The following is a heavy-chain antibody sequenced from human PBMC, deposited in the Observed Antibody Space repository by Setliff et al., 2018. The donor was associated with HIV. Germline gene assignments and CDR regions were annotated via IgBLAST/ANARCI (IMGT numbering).Heavy chain of an antibody. D-gene: IGHD3-22*01. CDR2: IYYSGST. V-gene: IGHV4-31*03. J-gene: IGHJ4*02. Sequence: SETLSLTCTVSDGSISSGGYYWSWIRQHPGKGLEWIGYIYYSGSTYYNPSLKSRVTISVDTSKNQFSLKLSSVTAADTAVYYCATYGGADSSGYQFDYWGQGTLVTVSS. CDR3: ATYGGADSSGYQFDY. CDR1: DGSISSGGYY.